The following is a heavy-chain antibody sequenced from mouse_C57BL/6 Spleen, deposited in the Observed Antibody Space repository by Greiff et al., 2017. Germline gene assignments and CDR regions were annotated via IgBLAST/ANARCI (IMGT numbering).Heavy chain of an antibody. J-gene: IGHJ1*03. V-gene: IGHV1-22*01. CDR3: ARLYYDYDEYFDV. Sequence: EVQLQQSGPELVKPGASVKLSCKASGYTFTDYNMHWVKQSPGKSLEWIGYINPNNGGTSYNQKFKGKATLTVNKSSSPAYMELSSLTSEDSAVYCCARLYYDYDEYFDVWGTGTLVTVS. D-gene: IGHD2-4*01. CDR1: GYTFTDYN. CDR2: INPNNGGT.